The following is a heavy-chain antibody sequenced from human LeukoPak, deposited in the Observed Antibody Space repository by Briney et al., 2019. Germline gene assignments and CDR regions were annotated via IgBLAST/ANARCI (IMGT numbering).Heavy chain of an antibody. J-gene: IGHJ3*02. D-gene: IGHD2-2*01. CDR2: INTDGSIT. CDR1: GFTFSTYW. V-gene: IGHV3-74*01. Sequence: GGSLRLSCAASGFTFSTYWMHWVRQPPGKGLVWVSRINTDGSITSYADSVKGRFTISRDNAKNTLYLQMNSLRAEDTAVYYCATALGRGDIVVVPAADAFDIWGQGTMVTVSS. CDR3: ATALGRGDIVVVPAADAFDI.